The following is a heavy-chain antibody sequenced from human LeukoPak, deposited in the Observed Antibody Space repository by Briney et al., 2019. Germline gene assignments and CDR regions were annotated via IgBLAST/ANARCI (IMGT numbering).Heavy chain of an antibody. D-gene: IGHD3-9*01. Sequence: GGSLRLSCSASGFTFSSYAMHWVRQAPAKGLEYVSAISSNGGSTYYADSVKGRFTISSDNSKNTLYLHMSSLRADDTAVYYCVKGFYEILTAYWGGGDYWGQGTLVTVSS. V-gene: IGHV3-64D*06. J-gene: IGHJ4*02. CDR1: GFTFSSYA. CDR2: ISSNGGST. CDR3: VKGFYEILTAYWGGGDY.